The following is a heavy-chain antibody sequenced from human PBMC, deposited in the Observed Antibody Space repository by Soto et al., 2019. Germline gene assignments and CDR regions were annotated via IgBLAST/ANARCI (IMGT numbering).Heavy chain of an antibody. Sequence: QPGGSLRLSCAASGFTFSSYAMSWVRQAPGKGLEWVSAISGSGGSTYYADSVKGRFTISRGNSKNTLYLQMNSLRAEDTAVYYFAKTHFGPTGFDYWGQGTLVTVSS. D-gene: IGHD3-10*01. CDR2: ISGSGGST. CDR3: AKTHFGPTGFDY. V-gene: IGHV3-23*01. J-gene: IGHJ4*02. CDR1: GFTFSSYA.